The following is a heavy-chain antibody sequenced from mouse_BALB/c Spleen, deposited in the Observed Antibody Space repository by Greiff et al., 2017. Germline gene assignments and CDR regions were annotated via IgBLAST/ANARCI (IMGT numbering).Heavy chain of an antibody. CDR3: ARSGSYWYFDV. Sequence: VKLQQSGAELARPGASVKLSCKASGYTFTSYWMQWVKQRPGQGLEWIGAIYPGDGDTRYTQKFKGKATLTADKSSSTAYMQLSSLASEDSAVYYCARSGSYWYFDVWGAGTTVTVSS. J-gene: IGHJ1*01. D-gene: IGHD1-3*01. CDR1: GYTFTSYW. CDR2: IYPGDGDT. V-gene: IGHV1-87*01.